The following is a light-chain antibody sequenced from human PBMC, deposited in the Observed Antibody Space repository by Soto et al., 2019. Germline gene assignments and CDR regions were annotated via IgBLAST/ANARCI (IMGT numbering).Light chain of an antibody. CDR1: QSFSSN. V-gene: IGKV3-15*01. CDR3: QQYNNWPQT. Sequence: EIVMTQSPAPLSVSPGERATLSCRASQSFSSNLAWYQQRPGQAPRLLIYGASTRATGIPARFSGSGSGTEFTLTISSLQSEDFAVYYCQQYNNWPQTLGQGTKVDIK. CDR2: GAS. J-gene: IGKJ1*01.